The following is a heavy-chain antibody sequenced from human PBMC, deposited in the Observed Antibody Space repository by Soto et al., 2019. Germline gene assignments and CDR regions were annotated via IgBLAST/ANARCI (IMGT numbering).Heavy chain of an antibody. J-gene: IGHJ4*02. D-gene: IGHD1-7*01. CDR1: GFTFSSYG. Sequence: EVQLLESGGGLVQPGGSLRLSCAASGFTFSSYGMTWVRQAPGRVLEWVSFSSATGAGTYYADSVKGRFTISRDNSKNTLYLQMTSLGADDTAVYYCAKDRRAGGNYGFYSDFWGQGALVIVSS. V-gene: IGHV3-23*01. CDR2: SSATGAGT. CDR3: AKDRRAGGNYGFYSDF.